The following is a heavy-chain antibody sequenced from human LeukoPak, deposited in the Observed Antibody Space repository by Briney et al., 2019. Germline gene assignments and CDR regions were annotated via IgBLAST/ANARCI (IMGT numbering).Heavy chain of an antibody. CDR1: GGSISTSNYY. V-gene: IGHV4-39*01. J-gene: IGHJ5*02. CDR2: IFDSGST. Sequence: PSETLSFTCTVSGGSISTSNYYWGRLRQPPGKGLEWIVNIFDSGSTYYSPYSKSPITIAVDTTKNQFSLKLRSVTPADTSVYYCAGHNYLFRPNWFDPWGQGTLVTVSS. CDR3: AGHNYLFRPNWFDP. D-gene: IGHD4-11*01.